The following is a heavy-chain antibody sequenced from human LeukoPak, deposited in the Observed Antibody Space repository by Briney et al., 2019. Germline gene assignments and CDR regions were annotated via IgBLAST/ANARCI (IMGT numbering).Heavy chain of an antibody. Sequence: PGGSLRLSCAASGFTFSSYSMNWVRQAPGKGLEWVSSISSSSSYIYYAGSVKGRFTISRDNAKNSLYLQMNSLRAEDTAVYYCARGSGYYDSSGRSPGGIWGQGTMVTVSS. CDR2: ISSSSSYI. CDR3: ARGSGYYDSSGRSPGGI. CDR1: GFTFSSYS. J-gene: IGHJ3*02. D-gene: IGHD3-22*01. V-gene: IGHV3-21*01.